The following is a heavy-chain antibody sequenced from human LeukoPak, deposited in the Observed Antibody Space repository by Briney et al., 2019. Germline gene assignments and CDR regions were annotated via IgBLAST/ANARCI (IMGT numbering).Heavy chain of an antibody. Sequence: GGSLRLSCAASGFTFSSYDMHWVRQAPGKGLEWVSSVSSTSGYIYYADSVKGRFTISRDNSKNSVYLQMNSLRAEDTAVYYCARRSPEYYYYAMDVWGQGTTVTVSS. J-gene: IGHJ6*02. CDR3: ARRSPEYYYYAMDV. CDR2: VSSTSGYI. CDR1: GFTFSSYD. D-gene: IGHD1-14*01. V-gene: IGHV3-21*01.